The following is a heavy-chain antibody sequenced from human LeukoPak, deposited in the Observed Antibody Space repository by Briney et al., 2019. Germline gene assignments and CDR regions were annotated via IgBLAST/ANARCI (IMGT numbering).Heavy chain of an antibody. Sequence: SGGSLRLSCAVSGFMFKSYNMNWVRLAPGKGLEWVSSISISSSNYIYYADSVKGRFTISRDNAKNSLYLQMSSLRAEDTAVCYCAGGLGLLKRNYFDYWGQGSLVIVSS. CDR1: GFMFKSYN. CDR2: ISISSSNYI. J-gene: IGHJ4*02. V-gene: IGHV3-21*01. D-gene: IGHD3/OR15-3a*01. CDR3: AGGLGLLKRNYFDY.